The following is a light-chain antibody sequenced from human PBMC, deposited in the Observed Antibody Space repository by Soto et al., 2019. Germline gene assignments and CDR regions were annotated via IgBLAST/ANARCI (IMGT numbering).Light chain of an antibody. V-gene: IGLV2-14*03. CDR1: SSDVGGYNF. CDR2: DVS. J-gene: IGLJ1*01. CDR3: SSYTSSSTQV. Sequence: QSALTQPASVSVAPGQSITISCTGTSSDVGGYNFVSWYQCHPGKAPKLMIYDVSNRPSGASTRFSGSKSGNTASLTISGLQAEDEADYYCSSYTSSSTQVFGTGTKVTVL.